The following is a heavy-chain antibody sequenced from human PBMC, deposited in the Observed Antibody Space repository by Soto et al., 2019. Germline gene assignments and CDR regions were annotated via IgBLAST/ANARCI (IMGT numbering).Heavy chain of an antibody. D-gene: IGHD6-25*01. J-gene: IGHJ4*02. CDR1: GYTLTELS. CDR2: FDPEDGET. Sequence: ASVKVSCKVSGYTLTELSMHWVRQAPGKGLEWMGGFDPEDGETIYAQKFQGRVTMTEDTSTDTAYMELSSLRSEDTAVYYCATSYSSGPGDSFDYWGQGTLVTVSS. V-gene: IGHV1-24*01. CDR3: ATSYSSGPGDSFDY.